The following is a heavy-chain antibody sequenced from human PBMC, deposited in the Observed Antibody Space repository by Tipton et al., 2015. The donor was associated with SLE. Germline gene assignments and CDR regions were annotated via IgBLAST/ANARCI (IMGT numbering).Heavy chain of an antibody. Sequence: GLVKPSETLSLTCTVSGGYISRYYWSWIRQPPGKGLEWIGYIYYSGSTNYNPSLKSRVTISVDTSKNQFSLKLSSVTAADTAVYYCARGDSGSYWIFDYWGQGTLVTVSS. D-gene: IGHD1-26*01. J-gene: IGHJ4*02. CDR2: IYYSGST. CDR3: ARGDSGSYWIFDY. V-gene: IGHV4-59*01. CDR1: GGYISRYY.